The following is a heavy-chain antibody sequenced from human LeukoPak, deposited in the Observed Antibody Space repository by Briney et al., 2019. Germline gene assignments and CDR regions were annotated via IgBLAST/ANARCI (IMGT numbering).Heavy chain of an antibody. V-gene: IGHV3-33*01. D-gene: IGHD3-22*01. J-gene: IGHJ4*02. CDR3: ARDRVNGIRSSGAGGY. Sequence: QSGGSLRLSCAPSGFPFSSYGMHWARGSPGKGRGGGAVIWYEGSNKYYAVSVKGRFTISRDNSKNTLYLQMNSLRAEDTAVYYCARDRVNGIRSSGAGGYWGQGTLVTVSS. CDR2: IWYEGSNK. CDR1: GFPFSSYG.